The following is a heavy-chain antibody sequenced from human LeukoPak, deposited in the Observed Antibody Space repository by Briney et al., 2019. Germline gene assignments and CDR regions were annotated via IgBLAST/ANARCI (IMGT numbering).Heavy chain of an antibody. Sequence: GASXKVSCKASGYTFTSYGITWVRQAPGQGLEWMGWISGYNGDTKYAQKLKGRVTMTTDTSTSKVYMELKRLRYRDRAVYYCARDFAPSSGWYFHTFDLWGQGTMVTVSS. CDR3: ARDFAPSSGWYFHTFDL. D-gene: IGHD6-19*01. CDR2: ISGYNGDT. V-gene: IGHV1-18*01. J-gene: IGHJ3*01. CDR1: GYTFTSYG.